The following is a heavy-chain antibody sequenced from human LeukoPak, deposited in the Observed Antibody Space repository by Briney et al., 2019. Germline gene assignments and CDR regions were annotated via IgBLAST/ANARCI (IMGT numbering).Heavy chain of an antibody. CDR2: IYSDDTT. J-gene: IGHJ4*02. CDR1: GFRLSTYW. D-gene: IGHD4-23*01. CDR3: ARRAGGYSHPYDY. Sequence: PGGSLRLSCAASGFRLSTYWMTWVRQAPGKGLEWVSLIYSDDTTLYADSVKGRFTISRDISKNTLYLQMSSLRAEDTAVYYCARRAGGYSHPYDYWGQGVLVTVSS. V-gene: IGHV3-53*01.